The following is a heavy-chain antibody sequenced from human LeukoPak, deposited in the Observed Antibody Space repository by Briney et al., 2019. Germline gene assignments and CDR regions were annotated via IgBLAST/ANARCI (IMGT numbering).Heavy chain of an antibody. J-gene: IGHJ3*02. CDR2: INPNSGGT. CDR1: GYTFTSYY. CDR3: ARDKPPDDAFDI. V-gene: IGHV1-2*02. Sequence: ASVKVSCKASGYTFTSYYMHWVRQAPGQGLEWMGWINPNSGGTNYAQKFQGRVTMTRDTSISTAYMELSRLRSDDTAVYYCARDKPPDDAFDIWGQGTMVTVSS.